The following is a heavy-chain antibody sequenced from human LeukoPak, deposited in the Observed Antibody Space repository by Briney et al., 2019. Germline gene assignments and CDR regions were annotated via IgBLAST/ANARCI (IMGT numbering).Heavy chain of an antibody. CDR1: GFIFNDFG. J-gene: IGHJ4*02. CDR3: ARDGHGRNSMLKLSY. Sequence: PGESLRLSCTASGFIFNDFGLTWVRQAPGKGLEWVSSLNWNGESTGYADSVKGRFTISRDNAKNSLYLQMASLRAEDTAVYYCARDGHGRNSMLKLSYWGQGTLVTVSS. D-gene: IGHD1-7*01. CDR2: LNWNGEST. V-gene: IGHV3-20*04.